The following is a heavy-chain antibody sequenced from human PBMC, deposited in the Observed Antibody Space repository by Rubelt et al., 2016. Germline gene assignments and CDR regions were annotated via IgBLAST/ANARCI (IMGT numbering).Heavy chain of an antibody. V-gene: IGHV3-7*02. CDR2: IKQDGSEK. J-gene: IGHJ4*02. CDR3: ATSRTFDY. Sequence: KGLEWVANIKQDGSEKNYVDSVKGRFTISRDDDKNSLYLQMNSLRADDTAVFYCATSRTFDYWGQGTLVTVSS.